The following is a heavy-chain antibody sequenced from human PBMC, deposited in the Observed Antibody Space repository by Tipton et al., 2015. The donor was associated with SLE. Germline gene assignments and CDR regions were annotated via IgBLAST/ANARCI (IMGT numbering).Heavy chain of an antibody. J-gene: IGHJ5*02. D-gene: IGHD2-15*01. CDR1: GGSISSSSYY. CDR2: IYYSGST. V-gene: IGHV4-61*05. Sequence: TLSLTCTVSGGSISSSSYYWGWIRQPPGKGLEWIGYIYYSGSTNYNPPLKSRVTISVDTSKNQFSLKLSSVTAADTAVYYCARILGGGQYPWGQGTLVTVSS. CDR3: ARILGGGQYP.